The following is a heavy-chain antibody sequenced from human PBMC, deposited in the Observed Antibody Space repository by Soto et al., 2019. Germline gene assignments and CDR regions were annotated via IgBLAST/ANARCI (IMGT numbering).Heavy chain of an antibody. V-gene: IGHV1-18*01. D-gene: IGHD3-22*01. J-gene: IGHJ4*02. CDR3: ARGPWDYYDSSGYYYDY. CDR2: ISAYNGNT. Sequence: ASVKVSCKASGYTFTSYGISWVRRAPGQGLEWMGWISAYNGNTNYAQKLQGRVTMTTDTSTSTAYMELRSLRSDDTAVYYCARGPWDYYDSSGYYYDYWGQGTLVTVSS. CDR1: GYTFTSYG.